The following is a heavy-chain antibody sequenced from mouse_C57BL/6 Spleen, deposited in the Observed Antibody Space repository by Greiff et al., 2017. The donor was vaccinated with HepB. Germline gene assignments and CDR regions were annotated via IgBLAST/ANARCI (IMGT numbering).Heavy chain of an antibody. CDR3: ARSTTVDWYFDV. V-gene: IGHV1-64*01. CDR1: GFTFTSYW. CDR2: IHPNSGST. J-gene: IGHJ1*03. D-gene: IGHD1-1*01. Sequence: QVQLQQPGAELVKPGASVKLSCKASGFTFTSYWMNWVKQRPGQGLEWIGMIHPNSGSTNYNEKFKSKATLTVDKSSSTAYMQLSSLTSEDSAVYYCARSTTVDWYFDVWGTGTTVTVSS.